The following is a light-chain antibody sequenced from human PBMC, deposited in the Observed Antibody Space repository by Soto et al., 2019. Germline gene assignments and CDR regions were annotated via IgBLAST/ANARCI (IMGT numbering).Light chain of an antibody. CDR3: QQSNNWPWT. Sequence: LMTQSPATLSVSPGERATLSCRASQSVSGKLAWYQQKPGQAPRLLIYDASTRATGIPARFSGSGSGTEFTLTISSLQSEDFAVYYCQQSNNWPWTFGQGTKVEIK. CDR1: QSVSGK. CDR2: DAS. J-gene: IGKJ1*01. V-gene: IGKV3-15*01.